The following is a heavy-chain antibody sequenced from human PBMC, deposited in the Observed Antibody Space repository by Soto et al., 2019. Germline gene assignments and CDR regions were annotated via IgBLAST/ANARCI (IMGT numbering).Heavy chain of an antibody. J-gene: IGHJ4*02. V-gene: IGHV1-8*01. CDR1: GYTFTSHD. CDR3: ARWDYGYYARVDY. Sequence: QVQLVQSGAEVKKSGASVKVSCKASGYTFTSHDINWVRQATGQGLEWMGWMNPNSGNTGYAQKFQGRVTMTRNTSISTAYMELRSLRSEDTAVYYCARWDYGYYARVDYWGQGTLVTVSS. CDR2: MNPNSGNT. D-gene: IGHD4-17*01.